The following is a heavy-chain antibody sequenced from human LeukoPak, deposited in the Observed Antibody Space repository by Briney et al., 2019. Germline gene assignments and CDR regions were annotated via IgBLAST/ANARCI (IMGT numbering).Heavy chain of an antibody. CDR2: IIPIFGTA. V-gene: IGHV1-69*13. Sequence: SVKVSCKASGGTFSSYAISWVRQAPGQGLEWMGGIIPIFGTANYAQKFQGRVTITADESTSTAYMELSNLRSEDTAVYYCARESTDYYDSSSYYYGPVYWGQGTLVTVSS. D-gene: IGHD3-22*01. CDR1: GGTFSSYA. J-gene: IGHJ4*02. CDR3: ARESTDYYDSSSYYYGPVY.